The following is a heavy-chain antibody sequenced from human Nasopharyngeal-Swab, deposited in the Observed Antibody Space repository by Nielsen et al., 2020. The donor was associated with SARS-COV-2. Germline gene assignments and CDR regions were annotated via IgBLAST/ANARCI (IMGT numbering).Heavy chain of an antibody. CDR3: ARIGGIAVAADGFDY. Sequence: GESLKISCAASGFTFSSYGMHWVRQAPGKGLEWVAVIWYDGSNKYYADSVKGRFTISRDNSKNTLYLQMNSLRAEDTAVYYCARIGGIAVAADGFDYWGQGTLVTVSS. CDR1: GFTFSSYG. V-gene: IGHV3-33*01. J-gene: IGHJ4*02. D-gene: IGHD6-19*01. CDR2: IWYDGSNK.